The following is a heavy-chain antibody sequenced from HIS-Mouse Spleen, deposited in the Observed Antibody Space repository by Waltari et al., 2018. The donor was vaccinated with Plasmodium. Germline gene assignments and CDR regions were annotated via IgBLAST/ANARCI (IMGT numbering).Heavy chain of an antibody. Sequence: EVQLVESGGGLVQPGGSLRLSCAASGFTFISYWMSWVRQAPGKGREGVANRKQDGSEKYYVDSGKGRFTISRDNAKNSLYLQMNSLRAEDTAVYYCASSWYWYFDLWGRGTLVTVSS. V-gene: IGHV3-7*01. D-gene: IGHD6-13*01. J-gene: IGHJ2*01. CDR3: ASSWYWYFDL. CDR2: RKQDGSEK. CDR1: GFTFISYW.